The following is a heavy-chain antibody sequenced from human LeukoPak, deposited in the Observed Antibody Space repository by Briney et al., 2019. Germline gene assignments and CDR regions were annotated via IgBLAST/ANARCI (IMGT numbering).Heavy chain of an antibody. CDR3: ARDRLPTYYYYYMDV. V-gene: IGHV3-7*01. D-gene: IGHD5/OR15-5a*01. Sequence: GGSLRLSCAASGFTFSSYWMSWVRQAPGKGLEWVANIKQDGSEKYYVDSVKGRFTISRDNAKNSLYLQMNNLRAEDTAVYYCARDRLPTYYYYYMDVWGKGTTVTVSS. J-gene: IGHJ6*03. CDR1: GFTFSSYW. CDR2: IKQDGSEK.